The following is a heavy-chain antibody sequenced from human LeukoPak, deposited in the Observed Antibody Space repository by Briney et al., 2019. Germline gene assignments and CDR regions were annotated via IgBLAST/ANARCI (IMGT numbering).Heavy chain of an antibody. CDR2: IYTSGST. Sequence: LETLSLTCTVSGGSISSYYWSWIRQPAGKGLEWIGRIYTSGSTNYNPSLKSRVTISVDTSKNQFSLKLSSVTAADTAVYYCAREGHSSFPSRWYFDLWGRGTLVTVSS. D-gene: IGHD6-13*01. CDR1: GGSISSYY. CDR3: AREGHSSFPSRWYFDL. J-gene: IGHJ2*01. V-gene: IGHV4-4*07.